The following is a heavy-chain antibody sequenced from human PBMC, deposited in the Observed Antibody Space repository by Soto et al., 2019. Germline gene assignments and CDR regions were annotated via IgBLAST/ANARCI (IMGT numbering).Heavy chain of an antibody. CDR3: ATYTSLDY. Sequence: EVQLVETGGGLIQPGVSLRLSCAASGFTVSNNYMSWVRQAPGKGLEWVSLIYSGGSTFYADSVKGRFTISRDNSKNTLFLQMNSLRAEDTAVYFCATYTSLDYWGQGTLVTVSS. CDR2: IYSGGST. J-gene: IGHJ4*02. CDR1: GFTVSNNY. V-gene: IGHV3-53*02. D-gene: IGHD2-2*02.